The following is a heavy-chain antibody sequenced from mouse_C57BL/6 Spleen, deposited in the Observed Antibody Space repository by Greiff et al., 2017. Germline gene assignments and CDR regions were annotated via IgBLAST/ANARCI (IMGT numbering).Heavy chain of an antibody. V-gene: IGHV5-16*01. D-gene: IGHD1-1*01. CDR1: GFTFSDYY. CDR2: INYDGSST. CDR3: ARESYYGDAMDY. Sequence: EVMLVESEGGLVQPGSSMKLSCTASGFTFSDYYMAWVRQVPEKGLEWVANINYDGSSTYYLDSLKSRFIISRDNAKNILYLQMSSLKSEDTATYYCARESYYGDAMDYWGQGTSVTVSS. J-gene: IGHJ4*01.